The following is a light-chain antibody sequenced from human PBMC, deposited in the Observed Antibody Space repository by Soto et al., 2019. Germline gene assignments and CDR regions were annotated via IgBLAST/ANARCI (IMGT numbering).Light chain of an antibody. J-gene: IGLJ3*02. Sequence: QSALTQPASVSGSPGQSITISCTGTSSDVGGYNYVSWYQQHPGKAPQLMIYEVTNRPSGVSNRFSGSKSCNTASLTISGLQAEDEADYYCSSYTTSSTHWVFGGGTKLTVL. CDR3: SSYTTSSTHWV. CDR1: SSDVGGYNY. CDR2: EVT. V-gene: IGLV2-14*01.